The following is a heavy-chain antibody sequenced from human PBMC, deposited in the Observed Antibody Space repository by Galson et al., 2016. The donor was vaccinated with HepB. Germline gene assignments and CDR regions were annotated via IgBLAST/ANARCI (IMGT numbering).Heavy chain of an antibody. V-gene: IGHV1-46*01. D-gene: IGHD3-22*01. CDR2: INPSGDST. Sequence: SVKVSCKASGYTFTSYYMHWVRQAPGQGLEWMGIINPSGDSTSYAQKFQGRVTMTRDTSTSTVYMELSSLRSEDTAVYYCARDSSPSYDSSGYSLGLDYWGQGTLVTVSS. J-gene: IGHJ4*02. CDR3: ARDSSPSYDSSGYSLGLDY. CDR1: GYTFTSYY.